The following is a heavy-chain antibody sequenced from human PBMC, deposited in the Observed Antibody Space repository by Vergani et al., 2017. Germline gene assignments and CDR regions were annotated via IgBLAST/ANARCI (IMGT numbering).Heavy chain of an antibody. CDR1: GGSFSGYY. Sequence: QVQLQQWGAGLLKPSETLSLTCAVYGGSFSGYYWSWIRQPPGKGLEWIGEINHSGNTNYNPSLKSRVTISVDTSKNRFSLNLTSVNATDTAVYYCARSQGDYWYFDLWGPGSLVTVSS. D-gene: IGHD2-21*01. CDR2: INHSGNT. CDR3: ARSQGDYWYFDL. V-gene: IGHV4-34*01. J-gene: IGHJ2*01.